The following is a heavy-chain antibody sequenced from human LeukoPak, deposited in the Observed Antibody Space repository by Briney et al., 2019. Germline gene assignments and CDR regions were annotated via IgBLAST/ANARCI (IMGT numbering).Heavy chain of an antibody. D-gene: IGHD3-22*01. CDR2: ISYDGSNK. CDR3: AKGAYYDSSGYYPALDY. Sequence: PGGSLRLSCAASGFTFSSYGMHWVRQAPGKGLEWVAVISYDGSNKYYADSVKGRFTISRDNSKNTLYLQMNSLRAEDTAVYYCAKGAYYDSSGYYPALDYWGQGTLVTVSS. V-gene: IGHV3-30*18. CDR1: GFTFSSYG. J-gene: IGHJ4*02.